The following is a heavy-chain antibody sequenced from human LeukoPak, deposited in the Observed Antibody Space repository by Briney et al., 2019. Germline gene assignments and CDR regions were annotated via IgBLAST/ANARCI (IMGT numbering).Heavy chain of an antibody. V-gene: IGHV3-48*02. CDR3: ARDGSGWYENNWFDP. J-gene: IGHJ5*02. CDR1: GFTFSSYG. Sequence: GGSLRLSCAASGFTFSSYGMHWVRQAPGKGLEWVSYISSSSSTIYYADSVKGRFTISRDNAKNSLYLQMNSLRDEDTAVYYCARDGSGWYENNWFDPWGQGTLVTVSS. CDR2: ISSSSSTI. D-gene: IGHD6-19*01.